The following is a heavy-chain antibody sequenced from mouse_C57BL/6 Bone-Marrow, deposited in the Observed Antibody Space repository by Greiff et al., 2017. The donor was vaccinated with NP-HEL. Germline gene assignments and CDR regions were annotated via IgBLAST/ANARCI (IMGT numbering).Heavy chain of an antibody. D-gene: IGHD1-1*01. V-gene: IGHV1-62-2*01. J-gene: IGHJ4*01. CDR2: FYPGSGSI. CDR1: GYTFTEYT. Sequence: VKLVESGAELVKPGASVKLSCKASGYTFTEYTIHWVKQRSGQGLEWIGWFYPGSGSIKYNEKFKDKATLTADKSSSTVYMGLSRLTSEDSAVYCCVRHEAPNYYGSRRDYAMDYWGQGTSVTVSS. CDR3: VRHEAPNYYGSRRDYAMDY.